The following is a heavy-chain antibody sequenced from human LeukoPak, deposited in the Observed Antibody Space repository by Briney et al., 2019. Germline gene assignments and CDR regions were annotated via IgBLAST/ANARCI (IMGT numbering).Heavy chain of an antibody. Sequence: SKTLSLTCTVSGGSISSYYWSWIRQPPGKGLEWIGYIYYSGSTNYNPSLKSRVTISVDTSKNQFSLKLSSVTAADTAVYYCASSGYYPPGMDVWGQGTTVTVSS. J-gene: IGHJ6*02. V-gene: IGHV4-59*01. D-gene: IGHD3-22*01. CDR3: ASSGYYPPGMDV. CDR1: GGSISSYY. CDR2: IYYSGST.